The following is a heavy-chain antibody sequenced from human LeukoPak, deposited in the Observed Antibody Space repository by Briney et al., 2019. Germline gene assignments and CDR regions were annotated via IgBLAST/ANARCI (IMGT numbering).Heavy chain of an antibody. Sequence: GGSLRLSCAASGFTFSSYSMNWVRQAPGEGLEWVSSISSSSSYIYYADSVKGRFTISRDNAKNSLYLQMNSLRAEDTAVYYCARDTIAAAGTSWGQGTLVTVSS. CDR3: ARDTIAAAGTS. V-gene: IGHV3-21*01. D-gene: IGHD6-13*01. CDR1: GFTFSSYS. CDR2: ISSSSSYI. J-gene: IGHJ4*02.